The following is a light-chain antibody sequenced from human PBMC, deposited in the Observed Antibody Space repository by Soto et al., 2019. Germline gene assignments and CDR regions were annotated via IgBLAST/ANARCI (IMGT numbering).Light chain of an antibody. CDR1: SSNIGRNH. CDR3: AAWDDSLSVVV. CDR2: RNN. Sequence: QLVLTQAPSASGTPGQRVTIFCSGSSSNIGRNHVYWYQQLPGTAPKLLMFRNNQRPSGVPDRFSGSKSGTSGSLAISGLRSEDEADYYCAAWDDSLSVVVFGGGTKLTVL. J-gene: IGLJ2*01. V-gene: IGLV1-47*01.